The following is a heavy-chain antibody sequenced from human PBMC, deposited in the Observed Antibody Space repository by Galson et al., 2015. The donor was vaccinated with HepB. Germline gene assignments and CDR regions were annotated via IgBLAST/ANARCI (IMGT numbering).Heavy chain of an antibody. CDR1: GFTFSNAW. CDR3: TTVYCSGGSCYSTFDY. D-gene: IGHD2-15*01. Sequence: SLRLSCAASGFTFSNAWMSWVRQAPGKGLEWVGRIKSKTDGGTTDYAAPVKGRFTISRDDSKNTPYLQMNSLKTEDTAVYYCTTVYCSGGSCYSTFDYWGQGTLVTVSS. J-gene: IGHJ4*02. CDR2: IKSKTDGGTT. V-gene: IGHV3-15*01.